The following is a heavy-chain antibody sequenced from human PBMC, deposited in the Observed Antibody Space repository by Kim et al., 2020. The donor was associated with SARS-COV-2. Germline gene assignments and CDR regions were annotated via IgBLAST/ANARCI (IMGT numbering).Heavy chain of an antibody. Sequence: GGSLRLSCAASGFTFSDSYMSWIRQAPGKGLEWVSYISSSSSYTNYANAVKGRFTISRDNAKNSLYLQMNSLRAEDTAVYYCARDEGYYDRHVDYWGQGTLVTVSS. J-gene: IGHJ4*02. CDR3: ARDEGYYDRHVDY. D-gene: IGHD3-10*02. CDR1: GFTFSDSY. CDR2: ISSSSSYT. V-gene: IGHV3-11*06.